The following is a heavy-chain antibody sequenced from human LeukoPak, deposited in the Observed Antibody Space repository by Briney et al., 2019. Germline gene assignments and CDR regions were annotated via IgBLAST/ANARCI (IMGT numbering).Heavy chain of an antibody. V-gene: IGHV4-4*07. D-gene: IGHD3-10*01. CDR1: GGSISSYY. J-gene: IGHJ4*02. CDR3: ARGLWFGDENPPYFDY. CDR2: IYTSGST. Sequence: SETLSLTCTVSGGSISSYYWSWIRQPAGRGLEWIGRIYTSGSTNYNPSLKSRVTMSVDTSKNQFSLKLSSVTAADTAVYYCARGLWFGDENPPYFDYWGQGILVTVSS.